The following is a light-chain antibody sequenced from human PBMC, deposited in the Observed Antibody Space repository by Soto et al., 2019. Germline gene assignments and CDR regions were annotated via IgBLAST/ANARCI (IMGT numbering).Light chain of an antibody. Sequence: IVLTQSPDTLSLSPGERATLSCRASQSVGNNYLAWYQQKPGQAPRLLIYDASSRATGIPDRFSGSGSGPDFTLTISRLEPEDFAVYYCQQCAYSPRTFGQGTKVEVK. V-gene: IGKV3-20*01. CDR3: QQCAYSPRT. J-gene: IGKJ1*01. CDR2: DAS. CDR1: QSVGNNY.